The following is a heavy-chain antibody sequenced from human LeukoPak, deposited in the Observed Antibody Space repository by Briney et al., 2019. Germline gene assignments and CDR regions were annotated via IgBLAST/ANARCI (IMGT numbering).Heavy chain of an antibody. Sequence: SSETLSLTCAVHGGSFSGYYWTWIRQPPGKGLEWIGEINHSGTTNYNPSLKSRVTISVDTSKNQFSLKLSSVTAADTAVYYCAVNYGDYSRIAFDIWGQGTMVTVSS. V-gene: IGHV4-34*01. D-gene: IGHD4-17*01. J-gene: IGHJ3*02. CDR1: GGSFSGYY. CDR3: AVNYGDYSRIAFDI. CDR2: INHSGTT.